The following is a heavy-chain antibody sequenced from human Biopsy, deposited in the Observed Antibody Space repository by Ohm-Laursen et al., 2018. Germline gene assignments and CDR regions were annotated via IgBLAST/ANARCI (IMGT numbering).Heavy chain of an antibody. CDR3: GRAVRNQLLTDP. V-gene: IGHV1-8*01. D-gene: IGHD1-7*01. CDR2: LNPVSGNS. CDR1: GHTFTSYD. Sequence: ASVKVSCKAFGHTFTSYDITWVRQASGQGPEWIGWLNPVSGNSNFGQKFRGRVTVTSDTSISTAYMELSGLTSDDTATYYCGRAVRNQLLTDPWGQGTLVTVTS. J-gene: IGHJ5*02.